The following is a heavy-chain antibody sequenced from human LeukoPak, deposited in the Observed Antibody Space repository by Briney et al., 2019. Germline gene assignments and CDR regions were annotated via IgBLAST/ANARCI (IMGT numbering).Heavy chain of an antibody. CDR1: GGTFGSYG. V-gene: IGHV1-69*04. CDR3: ARDGADIVVPLDY. D-gene: IGHD2-2*01. CDR2: IIPILGIA. Sequence: ASVKVSCKASGGTFGSYGINWVRQAPGQGLEWMGRIIPILGIANYAQKFQGRVTITADKSTSTAYMELSSLRSEDTAVYYCARDGADIVVPLDYWGQGTLVTVSS. J-gene: IGHJ4*02.